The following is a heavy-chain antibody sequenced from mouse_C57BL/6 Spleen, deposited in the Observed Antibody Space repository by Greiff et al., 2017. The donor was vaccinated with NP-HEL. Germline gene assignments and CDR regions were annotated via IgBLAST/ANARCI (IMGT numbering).Heavy chain of an antibody. J-gene: IGHJ2*01. V-gene: IGHV1-59*01. D-gene: IGHD2-14*01. Sequence: QVQLQQPGAELVRPGTSVKLSCKASGYTFTSYWMHWVKQRPGQGLEWIGVIDPSDSYTNYNQKFKGKATLTVDTSSSTAYMQLSSLTSEDSAVYYCARWPTGSFDYWGQGTTLTVSS. CDR3: ARWPTGSFDY. CDR1: GYTFTSYW. CDR2: IDPSDSYT.